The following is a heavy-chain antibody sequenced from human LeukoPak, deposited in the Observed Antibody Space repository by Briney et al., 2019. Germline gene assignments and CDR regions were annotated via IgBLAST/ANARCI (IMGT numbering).Heavy chain of an antibody. D-gene: IGHD3-22*01. CDR2: IYTSGST. CDR1: GVSISSGSYY. CDR3: ARTGVVKYYYDSSGYYYEV. V-gene: IGHV4-61*02. J-gene: IGHJ4*02. Sequence: TSQTLSLTCTVSGVSISSGSYYWSWIRQPAGKGLEWIGRIYTSGSTNYNPSLKSRVTISVDTSKSQFSLKLSSVTAADTAVYYCARTGVVKYYYDSSGYYYEVWGQGTLVTVSS.